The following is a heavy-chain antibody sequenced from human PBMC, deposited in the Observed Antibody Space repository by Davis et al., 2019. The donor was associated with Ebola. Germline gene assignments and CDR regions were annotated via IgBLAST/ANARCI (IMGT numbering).Heavy chain of an antibody. V-gene: IGHV3-30*04. CDR1: GFTFSTYT. J-gene: IGHJ5*02. D-gene: IGHD3-22*01. CDR2: ISYDGSNK. CDR3: ARDRQYYDSSGYYINWFDP. Sequence: GESLKISCVASGFTFSTYTMHWVRQAPGKGLEWVALISYDGSNKYYADSVKGRFTISRDNSKNTLYLQMNSLRAEDTAVYYCARDRQYYDSSGYYINWFDPWGQGTLVTVSS.